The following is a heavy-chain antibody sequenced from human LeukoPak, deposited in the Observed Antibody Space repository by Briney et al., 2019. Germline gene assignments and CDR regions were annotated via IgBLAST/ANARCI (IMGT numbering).Heavy chain of an antibody. CDR2: IGGSGDTT. D-gene: IGHD6-13*01. J-gene: IGHJ4*02. CDR1: GFTFSTYG. V-gene: IGHV3-23*01. Sequence: GGSLRLSCAAPGFTFSTYGMTWVRQAPGKGLEWVSGIGGSGDTTYYADSVKGRFTISRDNSKNTLYLQMNSLRVEDTAVYYCAKDRQQLANLDYWGQGTLVTVSS. CDR3: AKDRQQLANLDY.